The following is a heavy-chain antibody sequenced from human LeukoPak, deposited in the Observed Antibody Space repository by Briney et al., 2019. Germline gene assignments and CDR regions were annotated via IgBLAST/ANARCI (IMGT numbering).Heavy chain of an antibody. CDR1: GGSI. Sequence: SETLSLTCTVSGGSIWGWIRQPPGKGLEWIGSIYYSGNTYYNASLKSQVSISIDTSKNQFSLKLTSVTAADTAVYYCARQTGSGLFILPGGQGTLVTVSS. CDR2: IYYSGNT. V-gene: IGHV4-39*01. D-gene: IGHD3/OR15-3a*01. CDR3: ARQTGSGLFILP. J-gene: IGHJ4*02.